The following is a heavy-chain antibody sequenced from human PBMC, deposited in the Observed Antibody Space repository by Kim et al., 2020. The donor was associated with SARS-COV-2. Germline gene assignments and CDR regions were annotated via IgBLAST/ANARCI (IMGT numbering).Heavy chain of an antibody. CDR2: ISGSGGST. V-gene: IGHV3-23*01. CDR3: AKALGYCTNGVCRLFGDY. D-gene: IGHD2-8*01. CDR1: GFTFSSYA. J-gene: IGHJ4*02. Sequence: GGSLRLSCAASGFTFSSYAMSWVRQAPGKGLEWVSAISGSGGSTYYADSVKGRFTISRDNSKNTLYLQMNSLRAEDTAVYYCAKALGYCTNGVCRLFGDYWGQGDLVTVSS.